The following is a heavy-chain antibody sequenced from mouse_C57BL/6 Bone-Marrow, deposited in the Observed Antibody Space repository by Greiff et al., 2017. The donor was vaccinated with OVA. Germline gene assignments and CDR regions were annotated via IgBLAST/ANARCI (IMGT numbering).Heavy chain of an antibody. CDR3: ERPYYYDSSFAY. CDR2: IDPNSGGT. J-gene: IGHJ3*01. Sequence: VQLQQSGAELVKPGASVKLSCKASGYTFTSYWMHWVKQRPGRGLEWIGRIDPNSGGTKYNEKFKSKATLTVDKHSSTAYMQLSRLASEDSAVYYWERPYYYDSSFAYWGQGTLVTVSA. D-gene: IGHD1-1*01. CDR1: GYTFTSYW. V-gene: IGHV1-72*01.